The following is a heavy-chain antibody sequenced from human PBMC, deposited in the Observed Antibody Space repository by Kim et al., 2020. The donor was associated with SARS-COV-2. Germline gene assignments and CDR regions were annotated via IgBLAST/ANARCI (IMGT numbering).Heavy chain of an antibody. J-gene: IGHJ6*02. Sequence: ASVKVSCKASGYTFTSYAMNWVRQAPGQGLEWMGWINTNTGNPTYAQGFTGRFVFSLDTSVSTAYLQISSLKAEDTAVYYCARATITMVRGPNYYYYGMDVWGQGTTVTVSS. D-gene: IGHD3-10*01. CDR3: ARATITMVRGPNYYYYGMDV. V-gene: IGHV7-4-1*02. CDR1: GYTFTSYA. CDR2: INTNTGNP.